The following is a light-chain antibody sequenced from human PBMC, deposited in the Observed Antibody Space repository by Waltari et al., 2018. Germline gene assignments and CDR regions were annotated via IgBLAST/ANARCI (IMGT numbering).Light chain of an antibody. V-gene: IGLV1-51*01. CDR2: DNY. Sequence: QSVLTQPPSVSAPPGQKVTISCSGSSSNIGNYLVSWYHQLPGATPKLLIYDNYKRPAGIPDRFSASKSGTSATLDITGLQRGDEADYYCATWDNSLTAVVFGGGTKVTVL. J-gene: IGLJ2*01. CDR3: ATWDNSLTAVV. CDR1: SSNIGNYL.